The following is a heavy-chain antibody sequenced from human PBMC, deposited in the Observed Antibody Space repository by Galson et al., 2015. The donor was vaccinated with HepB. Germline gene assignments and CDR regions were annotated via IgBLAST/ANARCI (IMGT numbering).Heavy chain of an antibody. J-gene: IGHJ4*02. V-gene: IGHV1-3*01. Sequence: SVKVSCKASGGTFATYAIHWVRQAPGQRLEWMGWINAGNGDTKYLQNFQGRVTFSRDTSASTAYMELSSLTSEDTALYYCARERRQGFDSWGQGTLVTVSS. CDR1: GGTFATYA. CDR3: ARERRQGFDS. CDR2: INAGNGDT.